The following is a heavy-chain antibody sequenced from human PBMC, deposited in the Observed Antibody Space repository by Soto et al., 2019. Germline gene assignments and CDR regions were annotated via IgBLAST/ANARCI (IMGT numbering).Heavy chain of an antibody. CDR1: GYTFTSYG. CDR2: ISAYNGNT. D-gene: IGHD3-22*01. CDR3: ARYAGYYDSSRYYYFYYFNY. V-gene: IGHV1-18*04. J-gene: IGHJ4*02. Sequence: ASVKVSCKASGYTFTSYGISWVRQAPGQGLEWMGWISAYNGNTNYAQKLQGRVTMTTDTSTSTAYLELRSLRSDDTAVYYCARYAGYYDSSRYYYFYYFNYLGQGPLGAVCS.